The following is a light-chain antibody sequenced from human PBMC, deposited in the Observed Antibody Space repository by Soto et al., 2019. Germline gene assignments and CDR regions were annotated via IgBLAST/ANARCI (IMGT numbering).Light chain of an antibody. CDR2: DAS. Sequence: IVLTHSPGTLSLSPLYRATLSFRSSQIVSNYVAWYQQRPGQAPRLLIYDASNRAAGIPARFSGSGSGTDFTLTIGSLEPEDFAVYYCQQRSHGLTFGGGTKV. V-gene: IGKV3-11*01. CDR1: QIVSNY. CDR3: QQRSHGLT. J-gene: IGKJ4*01.